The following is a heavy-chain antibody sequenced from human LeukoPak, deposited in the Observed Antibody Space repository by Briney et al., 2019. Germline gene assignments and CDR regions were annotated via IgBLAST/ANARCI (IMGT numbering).Heavy chain of an antibody. CDR2: INPNSGGT. CDR3: AKTSGYSYGPLDY. CDR1: GYTFTGYY. Sequence: ASVKVSCKASGYTFTGYYMHWVRQAPGQGLEWMGWINPNSGGTNYAQKFQGRVTMTRDTSISTAYMELSRLRSDDTAVYYCAKTSGYSYGPLDYWGQGTLVTVSS. J-gene: IGHJ4*02. D-gene: IGHD5-18*01. V-gene: IGHV1-2*02.